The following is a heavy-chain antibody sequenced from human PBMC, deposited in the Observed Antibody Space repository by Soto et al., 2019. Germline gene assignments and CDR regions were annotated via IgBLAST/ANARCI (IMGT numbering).Heavy chain of an antibody. Sequence: EVQLLESGGGLVQPGGSLRLSCAASGFTFSSYAMSWVRQAPGKGLEWVSAISGSGGSTYYADSVKGRFTISRDNSKNTLYLQMNRLRAEDTAVYYCAKDPHDISGYNVYWGKGTLVTVSS. D-gene: IGHD3-22*01. J-gene: IGHJ1*01. V-gene: IGHV3-23*01. CDR2: ISGSGGST. CDR3: AKDPHDISGYNVY. CDR1: GFTFSSYA.